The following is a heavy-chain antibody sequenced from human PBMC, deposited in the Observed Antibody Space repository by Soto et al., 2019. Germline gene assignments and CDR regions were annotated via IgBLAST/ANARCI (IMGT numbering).Heavy chain of an antibody. CDR2: FDPEDGET. D-gene: IGHD6-19*01. V-gene: IGHV1-24*01. CDR3: ATDLAVAGTPDYYYYGMDV. Sequence: ASVKVSCKVSGYTLTELSMHWVRQAPGKGLEWMGGFDPEDGETIYAQKFQGRVTMTEDTSTDTAYMELSSLRSEDTAVYYCATDLAVAGTPDYYYYGMDVWGQGTTVTVSS. CDR1: GYTLTELS. J-gene: IGHJ6*02.